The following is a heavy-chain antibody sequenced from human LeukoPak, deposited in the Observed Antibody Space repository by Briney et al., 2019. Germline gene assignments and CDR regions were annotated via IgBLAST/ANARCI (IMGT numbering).Heavy chain of an antibody. J-gene: IGHJ4*02. CDR2: LYAGGAT. CDR3: ARDQRLGNSWFFLDY. D-gene: IGHD6-13*01. CDR1: GFSVSGIH. Sequence: GGSLRLSCVASGFSVSGIHMNWVRQAPGKDLEWVSGLYAGGATYYADSVKGRFTISRDISKNTLYLQMNSLRAEDTAVYYCARDQRLGNSWFFLDYWGQGTLVTVSS. V-gene: IGHV3-53*01.